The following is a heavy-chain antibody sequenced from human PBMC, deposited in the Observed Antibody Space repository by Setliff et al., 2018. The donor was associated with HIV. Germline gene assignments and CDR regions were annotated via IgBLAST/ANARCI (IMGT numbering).Heavy chain of an antibody. J-gene: IGHJ4*02. Sequence: PSETLSLTCSVSGGSIRTFGYYWSWIRQHAGEGLEWIGYIYDTGSTFYNPSLESRLTMSLDPSKNQFSLRLGSVTDADTAVYYCARGRYFYDITGSLFDLWGQGALVTVSS. CDR2: IYDTGST. CDR1: GGSIRTFGYY. V-gene: IGHV4-31*02. CDR3: ARGRYFYDITGSLFDL. D-gene: IGHD3-9*01.